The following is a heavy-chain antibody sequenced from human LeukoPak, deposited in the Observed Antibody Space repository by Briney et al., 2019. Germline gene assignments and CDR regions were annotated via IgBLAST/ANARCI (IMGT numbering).Heavy chain of an antibody. CDR2: VGAAGDT. CDR1: GFTFSNYD. CDR3: VREHSKVFDP. Sequence: GGSRRLSCAASGFTFSNYDMHWVRQATGKGLEWVSAVGAAGDTDYPDSVKGRFTISRENAKNSLYLQMSSLRVEDTAVYYCVREHSKVFDPWGQGTLVTVSS. V-gene: IGHV3-13*01. J-gene: IGHJ5*02.